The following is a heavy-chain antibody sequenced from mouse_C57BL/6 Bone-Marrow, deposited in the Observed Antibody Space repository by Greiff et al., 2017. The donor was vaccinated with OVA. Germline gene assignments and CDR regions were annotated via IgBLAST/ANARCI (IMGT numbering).Heavy chain of an antibody. CDR3: ARCRGYDNFDY. Sequence: QVQLQQSGAELVRPGTSVKVSCKASGYAFTNYLIEWVKQRPGQGLEWIGVINPGSGGTNYNEKFKGKATLTADKSSSTAYMQLSSLTSEDSAVYYCARCRGYDNFDYWGQGTTLTVSS. J-gene: IGHJ2*01. V-gene: IGHV1-54*01. CDR2: INPGSGGT. D-gene: IGHD2-2*01. CDR1: GYAFTNYL.